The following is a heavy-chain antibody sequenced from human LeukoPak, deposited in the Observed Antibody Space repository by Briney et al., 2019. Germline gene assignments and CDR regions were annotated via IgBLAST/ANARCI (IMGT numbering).Heavy chain of an antibody. CDR1: GGTFSSYA. J-gene: IGHJ4*02. CDR3: ASGIAVAGIIY. Sequence: ASVKVSFKASGGTFSSYAISWVRQAPGQGLEWMGGIIPIFGTANYAQKFQGRVTITTDESTSTAYMELSSLRSEDTAVYYCASGIAVAGIIYWGQGTLVTVSS. V-gene: IGHV1-69*05. D-gene: IGHD6-19*01. CDR2: IIPIFGTA.